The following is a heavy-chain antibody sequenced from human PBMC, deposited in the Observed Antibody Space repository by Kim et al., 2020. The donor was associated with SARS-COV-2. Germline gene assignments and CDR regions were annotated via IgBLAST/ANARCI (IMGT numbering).Heavy chain of an antibody. J-gene: IGHJ6*02. Sequence: SQTLSLTCGISGDSVSSNSAAWNWIRQSPSRGLEWLGRTYYRSKWYHEYAVSVKSRISINPDTSKNQVSLQVNSVTPEDTAVYYCTSWAMDVWGQGTTVT. CDR1: GDSVSSNSAA. D-gene: IGHD3-16*01. CDR3: TSWAMDV. CDR2: TYYRSKWYH. V-gene: IGHV6-1*01.